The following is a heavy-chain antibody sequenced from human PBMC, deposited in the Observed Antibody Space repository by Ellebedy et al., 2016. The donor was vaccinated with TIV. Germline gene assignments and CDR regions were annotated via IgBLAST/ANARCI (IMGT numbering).Heavy chain of an antibody. CDR1: GYSFTTYW. J-gene: IGHJ5*01. CDR2: VYPGDSEA. D-gene: IGHD1-1*01. CDR3: ARVGHDATRGRYNWLDS. V-gene: IGHV5-51*01. Sequence: PGGSLRLSCKGSGYSFTTYWLAWVRQMPGKGLECVGIVYPGDSEARYSPSFQGQVTISADKSITTAYLQWSSLKASDTALYYCARVGHDATRGRYNWLDSWGQGTLVTVSS.